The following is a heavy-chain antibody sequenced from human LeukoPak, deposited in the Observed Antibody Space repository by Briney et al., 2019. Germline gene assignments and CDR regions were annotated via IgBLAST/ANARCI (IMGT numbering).Heavy chain of an antibody. D-gene: IGHD2-21*02. CDR3: ARRRGSLRSRYGGGDCCNYYFDY. V-gene: IGHV4-30-2*01. CDR1: GGSISSGGYS. Sequence: SETLSLTCAVPGGSISSGGYSWSWIRQPPGKGLEWIGYIYHSGSTYYNPSLKSRVTISVDRSKNQFSLKLSSVTAADTAVYYCARRRGSLRSRYGGGDCCNYYFDYWGQGTLVTVSS. CDR2: IYHSGST. J-gene: IGHJ4*02.